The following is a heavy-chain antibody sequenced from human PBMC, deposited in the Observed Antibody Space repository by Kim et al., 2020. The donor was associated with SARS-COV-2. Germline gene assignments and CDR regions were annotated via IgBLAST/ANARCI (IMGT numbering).Heavy chain of an antibody. J-gene: IGHJ5*02. Sequence: ASVKVSCKASGYTFTSHVMHWVRQAPGQRLEWMGWINAGNGNTNYLQKFQGRVTITRDTSASTAYMELSSLRSEDTAVYYCAKWEAVAGTGWFDPWGQG. CDR1: GYTFTSHV. CDR3: AKWEAVAGTGWFDP. V-gene: IGHV1-3*01. CDR2: INAGNGNT. D-gene: IGHD6-19*01.